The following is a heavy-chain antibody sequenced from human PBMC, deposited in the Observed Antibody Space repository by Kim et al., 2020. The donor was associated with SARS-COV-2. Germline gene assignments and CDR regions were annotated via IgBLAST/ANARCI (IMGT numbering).Heavy chain of an antibody. D-gene: IGHD2-15*01. CDR2: INHSGST. CDR3: ARGSDIVVVVAATPWNRGSYNWFDP. Sequence: SETLSLTCAVYGGSFSGYYWSWIRQPPGKGLEWIGEINHSGSTNYNPSLKSRVTISVDTSKNQFSLKLSSVTAADTAVYYCARGSDIVVVVAATPWNRGSYNWFDPWGQGTLVTVSS. CDR1: GGSFSGYY. V-gene: IGHV4-34*01. J-gene: IGHJ5*02.